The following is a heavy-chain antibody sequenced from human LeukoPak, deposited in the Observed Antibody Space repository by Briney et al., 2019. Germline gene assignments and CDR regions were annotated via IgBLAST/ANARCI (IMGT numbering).Heavy chain of an antibody. J-gene: IGHJ4*02. D-gene: IGHD4-17*01. CDR1: GGSFSGYY. CDR2: IYYSGST. Sequence: ASETLSLTCAVYGGSFSGYYWSWIRQPPGKGLEWIGYIYYSGSTNYNPSLKSRVTISVDTSKNQFSLKLSSVTAADTAVYYCARESAGDYVAHFDYWGQGTLVTVSS. CDR3: ARESAGDYVAHFDY. V-gene: IGHV4-59*01.